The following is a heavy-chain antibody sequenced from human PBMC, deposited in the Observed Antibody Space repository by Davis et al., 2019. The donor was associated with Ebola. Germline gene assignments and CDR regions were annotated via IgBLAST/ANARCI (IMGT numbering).Heavy chain of an antibody. CDR1: GGSFSGYY. V-gene: IGHV4-34*01. CDR3: ARGSGYSSGGNFDY. D-gene: IGHD6-19*01. J-gene: IGHJ4*02. CDR2: INHSGST. Sequence: PSETLSLTCAVYGGSFSGYYWSWIRQPPGKGLEWIGEINHSGSTNYNPSLKSRVTISVDTSKNQFSLKLSSVTAADTAVYYCARGSGYSSGGNFDYWGQGTLVTVSS.